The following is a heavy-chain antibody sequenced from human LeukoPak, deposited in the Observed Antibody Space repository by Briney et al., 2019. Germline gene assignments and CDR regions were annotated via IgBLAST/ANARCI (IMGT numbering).Heavy chain of an antibody. CDR3: ARDGRDCSSTSCYRGYYMDV. Sequence: ASVKVSRKASGYTFTSYGISWVRQAPGQGLEWMGWISAYNGNTNYAQKLQGRVTMTTDTSTSTAYMELRSLRSDDTAVYYCARDGRDCSSTSCYRGYYMDVWGKGTTVTVSS. V-gene: IGHV1-18*01. D-gene: IGHD2-2*02. CDR1: GYTFTSYG. J-gene: IGHJ6*03. CDR2: ISAYNGNT.